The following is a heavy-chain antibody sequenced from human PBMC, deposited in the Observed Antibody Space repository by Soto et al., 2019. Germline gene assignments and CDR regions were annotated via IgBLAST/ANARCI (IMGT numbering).Heavy chain of an antibody. J-gene: IGHJ5*02. CDR3: ATRALYCSGGSCYSPSS. V-gene: IGHV3-23*01. Sequence: EVQLLESGGGLVQPGGSLRLSCAASGFTFNSYAMSWVRQAPGKGLEWVSAISGSGGSTYYADSVKGRFTISRGNSENTLYLQMNSLRAEDTAVYFCATRALYCSGGSCYSPSSWGQGTLVTVSS. CDR1: GFTFNSYA. D-gene: IGHD2-15*01. CDR2: ISGSGGST.